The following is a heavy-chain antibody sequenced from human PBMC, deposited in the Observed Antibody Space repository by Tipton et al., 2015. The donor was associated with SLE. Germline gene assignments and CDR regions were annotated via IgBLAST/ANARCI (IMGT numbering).Heavy chain of an antibody. CDR3: ARDRGLPSPFY. CDR2: IFYSGNT. V-gene: IGHV4-31*03. J-gene: IGHJ4*02. CDR1: GGSINSDDYY. D-gene: IGHD3-10*01. Sequence: TLSLTCTVSGGSINSDDYYWTWIRQSPGRGLEWIGHIFYSGNTHFNPSLQGRLTMAVDTSKNQFSLTLNSVTAADTAVYYCARDRGLPSPFYLGQGTLVTVSS.